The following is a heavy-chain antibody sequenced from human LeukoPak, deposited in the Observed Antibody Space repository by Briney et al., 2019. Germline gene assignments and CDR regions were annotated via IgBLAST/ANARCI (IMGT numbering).Heavy chain of an antibody. D-gene: IGHD1-1*01. Sequence: ASVKVSCKASGYTFTSYYMHWVRQAPGQGLEWMGIINPSGDSTSYAQKFQGRVTMTRDTSTSTVYMELSSLRSEDTAVYYCARDWTTGTILDYWGQGTLVTVSS. V-gene: IGHV1-46*03. CDR3: ARDWTTGTILDY. J-gene: IGHJ4*02. CDR2: INPSGDST. CDR1: GYTFTSYY.